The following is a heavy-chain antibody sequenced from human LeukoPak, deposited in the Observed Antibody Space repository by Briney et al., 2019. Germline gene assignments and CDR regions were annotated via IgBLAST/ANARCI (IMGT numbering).Heavy chain of an antibody. J-gene: IGHJ4*02. D-gene: IGHD5-18*01. CDR1: GGSFSGYY. V-gene: IGHV4-31*11. CDR3: ARAGYSYGARGVIDY. CDR2: IYYSGST. Sequence: ASETLSLTCAVYGGSFSGYYWSWIRQHPGKGLEWIGYIYYSGSTYYNPSLKSRVTISVDTSKSQFSLKLSSVTAADTAVYYCARAGYSYGARGVIDYWGQGTLVTVSS.